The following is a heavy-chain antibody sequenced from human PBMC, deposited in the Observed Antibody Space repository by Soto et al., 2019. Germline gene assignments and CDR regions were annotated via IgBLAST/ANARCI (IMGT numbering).Heavy chain of an antibody. Sequence: GGSLRLSCAASGFTFSSYGMHCVRQAPGKGLEWVAVICYDGINKYYADSVKGRFTISRDNSKNTLYLQMNSLRAEDTAVYYCARAFLGGYVDYWGQGTLVTVS. CDR2: ICYDGINK. V-gene: IGHV3-33*01. J-gene: IGHJ4*02. D-gene: IGHD2-15*01. CDR3: ARAFLGGYVDY. CDR1: GFTFSSYG.